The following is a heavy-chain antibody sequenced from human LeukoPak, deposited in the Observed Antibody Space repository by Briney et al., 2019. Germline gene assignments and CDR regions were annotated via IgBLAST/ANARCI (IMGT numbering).Heavy chain of an antibody. V-gene: IGHV3-64*02. J-gene: IGHJ4*02. CDR1: GFTFSTYA. Sequence: GGSLRLSCAASGFTFSTYALYWVRQAPGKGLEYVSAISHNGGSTSYEDSVKGRFTISRDNAKNSLYLQMNSLRAEDTAVYYCAINHRDGYSELGYWGQGTLVTVSS. CDR3: AINHRDGYSELGY. D-gene: IGHD5-24*01. CDR2: ISHNGGST.